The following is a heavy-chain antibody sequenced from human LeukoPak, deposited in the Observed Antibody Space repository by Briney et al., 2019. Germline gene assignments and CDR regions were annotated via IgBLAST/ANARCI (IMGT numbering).Heavy chain of an antibody. CDR1: GGSISSGGYY. Sequence: SETLSLTCTVSGGSISSGGYYGSWIRQPPGKGLEWIGYIYHSGSTYYNPSLKSRVTISVDRSKNQFSLKLSSVTAADTAVYYCARFLSLSSSFSGGSYYFDYWGQGTLVTVSS. CDR2: IYHSGST. V-gene: IGHV4-30-2*01. J-gene: IGHJ4*02. CDR3: ARFLSLSSSFSGGSYYFDY. D-gene: IGHD6-13*01.